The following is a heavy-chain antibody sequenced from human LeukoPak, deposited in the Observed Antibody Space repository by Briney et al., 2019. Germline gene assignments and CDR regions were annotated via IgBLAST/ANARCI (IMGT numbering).Heavy chain of an antibody. Sequence: SETLSLTCTVSGGSISSYYWSWIRQPPGKGLEWIGYIYYSGSTNYNPSLKSRVTISVDTSKNQFSLKLSSVTAADTAVYYCARWGLVGGYSYGFDYWGQGTLVTVSS. J-gene: IGHJ4*02. D-gene: IGHD5-18*01. CDR2: IYYSGST. V-gene: IGHV4-59*01. CDR1: GGSISSYY. CDR3: ARWGLVGGYSYGFDY.